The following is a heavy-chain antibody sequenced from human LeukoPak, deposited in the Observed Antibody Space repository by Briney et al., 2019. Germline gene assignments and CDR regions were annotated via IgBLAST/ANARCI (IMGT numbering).Heavy chain of an antibody. Sequence: GGSLTLSCAAYGFNFYNFAVIWLRPAPGKGLEGVSVISGSGNSTYFADSVKGRCTLSRDHSKNTLYLQMNSLRGEDTAVYHRVKDNSNRYWYCVLWGRGTRVSV. D-gene: IGHD4-23*01. CDR1: GFNFYNFA. CDR3: VKDNSNRYWYCVL. J-gene: IGHJ2*01. CDR2: ISGSGNST. V-gene: IGHV3-23*01.